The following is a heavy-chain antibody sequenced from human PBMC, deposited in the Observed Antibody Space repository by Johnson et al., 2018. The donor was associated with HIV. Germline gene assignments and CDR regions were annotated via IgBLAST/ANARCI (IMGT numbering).Heavy chain of an antibody. CDR2: IRYDGSNK. V-gene: IGHV3-30*02. J-gene: IGHJ3*02. Sequence: QVQLVESGGGLVQPGGSLRLSCAASGFTFSSYGMHWVRQAPGKGLEWVAFIRYDGSNKYYADSVKGRFTISRDNAKNSLYLQMGSLRAEDMAVYYCARGVTVAGTKGQSAFDIWGQGTMVTVSS. D-gene: IGHD6-19*01. CDR3: ARGVTVAGTKGQSAFDI. CDR1: GFTFSSYG.